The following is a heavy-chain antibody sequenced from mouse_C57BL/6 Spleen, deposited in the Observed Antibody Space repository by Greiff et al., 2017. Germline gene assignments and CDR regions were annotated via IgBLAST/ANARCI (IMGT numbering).Heavy chain of an antibody. D-gene: IGHD6-1*01. CDR1: GYTFTDYE. J-gene: IGHJ4*01. V-gene: IGHV1-15*01. CDR3: TNSRDYAMDY. CDR2: IDPETGGT. Sequence: QVQLKESGAELVRPGASVTLSCKASGYTFTDYEMHWVKQTPVHGLEWIGAIDPETGGTAYNQKFKGKAILTADKSSSTAYMELRSLTSEDSAVYYCTNSRDYAMDYWGQGTSVTVSS.